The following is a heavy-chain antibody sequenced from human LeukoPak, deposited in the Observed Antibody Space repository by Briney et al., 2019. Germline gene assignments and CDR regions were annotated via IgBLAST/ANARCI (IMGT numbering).Heavy chain of an antibody. CDR1: GFTFDDYA. J-gene: IGHJ4*02. V-gene: IGHV3-9*01. CDR2: ISWNSGSI. Sequence: GRSLRLSCAASGFTFDDYAMHWVRQAPGKGLEWVSGISWNSGSIAYADSVKGRFTISRDNAKSSLYLQMNSLRAEDTALYYCAKDFGRSAYDRPFDYWGQGTLVTVSS. D-gene: IGHD5-12*01. CDR3: AKDFGRSAYDRPFDY.